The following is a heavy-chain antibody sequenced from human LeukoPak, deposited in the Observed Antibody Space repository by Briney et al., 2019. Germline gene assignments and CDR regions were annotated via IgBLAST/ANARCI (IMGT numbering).Heavy chain of an antibody. CDR3: ARSRGYSNEGMEIDY. CDR1: GFTFSRNT. Sequence: GGSLRLSCAASGFTFSRNTMNWVRQASGKGLEWVSSISSQSNYIYYADSVKGRFTIFRDNARNSLYLQMNSLRAEDTGIYYCARSRGYSNEGMEIDYWGQGTLVTVSS. CDR2: ISSQSNYI. V-gene: IGHV3-21*01. J-gene: IGHJ4*02. D-gene: IGHD5-18*01.